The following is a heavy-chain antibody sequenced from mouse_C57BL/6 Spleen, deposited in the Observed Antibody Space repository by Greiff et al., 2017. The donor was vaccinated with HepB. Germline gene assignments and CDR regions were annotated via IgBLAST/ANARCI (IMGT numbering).Heavy chain of an antibody. CDR3: TVYGSSYYAMDY. CDR2: IRLKSDNYAT. V-gene: IGHV6-3*01. J-gene: IGHJ4*01. CDR1: GFTFSNYW. Sequence: VQLKESGGGLVQPGGSMKLSCVASGFTFSNYWMNWVRQSPEKGLEWVAQIRLKSDNYATHSAESVKGRFTISRDDSKSSVYLQMNNLRAEDTGIYYCTVYGSSYYAMDYWGQGTSVTVSS. D-gene: IGHD1-1*01.